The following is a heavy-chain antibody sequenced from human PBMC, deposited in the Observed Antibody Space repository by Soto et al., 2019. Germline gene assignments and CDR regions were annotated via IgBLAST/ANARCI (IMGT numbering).Heavy chain of an antibody. CDR3: ARDNVALYYYDNSGYYVNY. CDR2: ISAYNGNT. Sequence: ASVKVSCKASGYTFTSYGISWVRQAPGQGLEWMGWISAYNGNTNYAQKLQGRVTMTTDTSTSTAYMELRSLRSDDTAVYYCARDNVALYYYDNSGYYVNYWGQGTLVTVSS. D-gene: IGHD3-22*01. J-gene: IGHJ4*02. CDR1: GYTFTSYG. V-gene: IGHV1-18*01.